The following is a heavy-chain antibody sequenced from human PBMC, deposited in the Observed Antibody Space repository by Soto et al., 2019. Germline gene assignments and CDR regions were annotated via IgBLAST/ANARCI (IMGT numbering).Heavy chain of an antibody. D-gene: IGHD3-22*01. CDR1: GFTVSSNY. J-gene: IGHJ3*02. V-gene: IGHV3-53*01. CDR3: AATYYYAGSGYYSDI. CDR2: IYSGGST. Sequence: GALRLSWAASGFTVSSNYMSWVRQAPGKGLEWVSVIYSGGSTYYADSVKGRFTISRDNSKNTLYLQMNSLRAEDTAVYYCAATYYYAGSGYYSDIWGQGTMVTVSS.